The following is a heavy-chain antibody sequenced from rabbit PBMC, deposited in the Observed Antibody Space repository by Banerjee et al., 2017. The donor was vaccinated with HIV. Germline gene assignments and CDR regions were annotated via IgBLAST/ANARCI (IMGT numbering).Heavy chain of an antibody. CDR2: INSNTGNT. Sequence: EQLEESGGGLVQPEGSLTLTCTASGFSFNNKYVMCWVRQAPGKGLEWIACINSNTGNTVYASWAKGRFTISKTSSTTVTLQITSLTAADTATYFCARGDDGDPSDGYALSLWGPGTLVTVS. V-gene: IGHV1S45*01. CDR3: ARGDDGDPSDGYALSL. J-gene: IGHJ6*01. D-gene: IGHD6-1*01. CDR1: GFSFNNKYV.